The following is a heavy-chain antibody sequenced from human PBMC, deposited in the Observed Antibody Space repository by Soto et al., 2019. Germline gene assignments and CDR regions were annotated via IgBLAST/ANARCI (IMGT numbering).Heavy chain of an antibody. CDR1: GDSISSGNKY. CDR3: ARVPSPFDYYYAMDV. CDR2: IFSSGTT. J-gene: IGHJ6*02. D-gene: IGHD3-16*01. V-gene: IGHV4-30-4*01. Sequence: QVQLRESGPGLVMPSQTLSLTCTVSGDSISSGNKYWSWIRQPPGKGLEWIGYIFSSGTTYYNPSLKRRLTMSLDTSEIHFSLKLSSLTDTDTAVYYCARVPSPFDYYYAMDVWGQGTTVTVSS.